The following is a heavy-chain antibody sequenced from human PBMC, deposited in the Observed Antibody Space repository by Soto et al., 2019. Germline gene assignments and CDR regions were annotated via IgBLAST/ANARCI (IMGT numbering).Heavy chain of an antibody. CDR1: GFTFSSYW. CDR2: GNSDGSTK. V-gene: IGHV3-74*01. D-gene: IGHD2-15*01. CDR3: SRTSKSLASATPWYFDL. J-gene: IGHJ2*01. Sequence: EVQLVESGGGLVQPGGSLRLSCAASGFTFSSYWMHWVRQDPGKGLVWDSRGNSDGSTKTYAYSVKGRFTISRDNAKNPLDLQMNSLRAEDNDVYYCSRTSKSLASATPWYFDLWGRGTLVTVSS.